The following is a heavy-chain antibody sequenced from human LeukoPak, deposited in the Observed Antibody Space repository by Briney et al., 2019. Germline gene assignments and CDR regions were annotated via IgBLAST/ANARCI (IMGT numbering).Heavy chain of an antibody. D-gene: IGHD3-22*01. CDR1: GYTFASYT. J-gene: IGHJ1*01. CDR2: ISAYNGNT. V-gene: IGHV1-18*04. CDR3: ARDQDRITMIVVVTPFQH. Sequence: ASVKVSCKASGYTFASYTISWVRQAPGQGLEWMGWISAYNGNTNYAQKLQGRVTMTTDTSTSTAYMELRSLRSDDTAVYYCARDQDRITMIVVVTPFQHWGQGTLVTVSS.